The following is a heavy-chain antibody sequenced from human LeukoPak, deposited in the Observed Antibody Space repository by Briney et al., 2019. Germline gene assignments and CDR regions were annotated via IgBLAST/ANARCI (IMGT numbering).Heavy chain of an antibody. CDR3: ARAPRGPYGGLAATRDFDY. D-gene: IGHD2-15*01. J-gene: IGHJ4*02. CDR2: INPNSGGT. V-gene: IGHV1-2*02. CDR1: GYTFTGYY. Sequence: ASVKVSCKASGYTFTGYYMHWVRQAPGQGLEWMGWINPNSGGTNYAQKFQGRGTITRNTSISTAYMELSSLRSEDTAVYYCARAPRGPYGGLAATRDFDYWGQGTLVTVSS.